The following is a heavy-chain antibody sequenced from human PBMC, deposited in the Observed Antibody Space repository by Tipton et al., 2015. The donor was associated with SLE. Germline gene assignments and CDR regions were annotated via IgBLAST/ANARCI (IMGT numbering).Heavy chain of an antibody. Sequence: TLSLTCTVSGGSINNFHWSWIRQPPGKGLEWIGDIYDNGSTDYNPSLKSRVTISLDTSKNQFSLKLSSVTAADTAVYYCARDNGDYDNYYYFMDVWGKGTTVTVSS. V-gene: IGHV4-59*01. CDR2: IYDNGST. CDR1: GGSINNFH. J-gene: IGHJ6*03. CDR3: ARDNGDYDNYYYFMDV. D-gene: IGHD4-17*01.